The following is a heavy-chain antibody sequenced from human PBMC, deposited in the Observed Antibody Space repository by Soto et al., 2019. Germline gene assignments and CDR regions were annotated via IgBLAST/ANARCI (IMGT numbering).Heavy chain of an antibody. V-gene: IGHV1-24*01. CDR2: FDPEDGET. D-gene: IGHD3-10*01. J-gene: IGHJ4*02. CDR3: ETEFKYYGSGSYLADFDY. CDR1: GYTLTELS. Sequence: ASVNGSCKGSGYTLTELSMHWVRQAPGKGLEWMGGFDPEDGETIYAQKFQGRVTMTEDTSTDTAYMELSSLRSEDTAVYYCETEFKYYGSGSYLADFDYWGQGTLVTVSS.